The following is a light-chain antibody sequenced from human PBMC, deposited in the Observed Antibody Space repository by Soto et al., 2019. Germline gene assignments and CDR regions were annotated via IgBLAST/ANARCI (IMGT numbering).Light chain of an antibody. CDR1: SSDVGGYNY. V-gene: IGLV2-14*01. J-gene: IGLJ1*01. Sequence: QAVVAPPSPVSGSPGQAVTISCTGTSSDVGGYNYVSWFQQHPGKAPKLMIYDVSNRPSGVSNRFSGSKSGNTASLTISGLQAEDEADYYCSSYTSSSTLVFGTGTKVTVL. CDR3: SSYTSSSTLV. CDR2: DVS.